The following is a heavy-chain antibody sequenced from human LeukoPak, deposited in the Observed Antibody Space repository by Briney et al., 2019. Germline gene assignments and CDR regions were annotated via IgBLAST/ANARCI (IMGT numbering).Heavy chain of an antibody. CDR1: GGSFSGYY. CDR3: ARGSGWYYY. J-gene: IGHJ4*02. V-gene: IGHV4-34*01. CDR2: INHSGST. Sequence: SETLSLTCAVYGGSFSGYYWSWIRQPPGKGLEWIGEINHSGSTNYNPSLKSRVTISVDTSKNQFSLKLSSVTAADTAVYYCARGSGWYYYWGQGTLVTVSS. D-gene: IGHD6-19*01.